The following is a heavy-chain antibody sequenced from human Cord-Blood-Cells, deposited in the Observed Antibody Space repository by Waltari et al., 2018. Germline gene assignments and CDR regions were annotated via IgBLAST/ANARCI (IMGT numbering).Heavy chain of an antibody. Sequence: QVQLVQSGAEVKKPGSSVKVSCKASGGTFSSYAISWVRQAPGQGLEWMGGIIPILGTANYAQKVQGRVTITADKSTSTAYIELSSLRSEDTAVYYCARDFSSGLVWPMMGWFDPWGQGTLVTVSS. V-gene: IGHV1-69*06. J-gene: IGHJ5*02. CDR3: ARDFSSGLVWPMMGWFDP. CDR2: IIPILGTA. CDR1: GGTFSSYA. D-gene: IGHD3-22*01.